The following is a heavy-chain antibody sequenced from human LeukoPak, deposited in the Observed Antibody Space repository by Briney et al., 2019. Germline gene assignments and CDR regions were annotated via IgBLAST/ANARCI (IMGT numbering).Heavy chain of an antibody. CDR3: ARVASGSYYYPFDY. CDR1: GFTVSSNY. D-gene: IGHD1-26*01. V-gene: IGHV3-53*01. CDR2: IYSGGST. Sequence: GGSLRLSCAASGFTVSSNYMSWVCQAPGKRLEWVSVIYSGGSTYYADSVKGRFTITRDNSKNTLYLQMNSLRAEDTAVYYCARVASGSYYYPFDYWGQGTLVTVSS. J-gene: IGHJ4*02.